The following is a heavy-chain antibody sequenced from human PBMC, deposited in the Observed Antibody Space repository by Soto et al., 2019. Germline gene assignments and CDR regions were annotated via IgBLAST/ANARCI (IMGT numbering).Heavy chain of an antibody. J-gene: IGHJ6*02. CDR2: ISAYNGNT. D-gene: IGHD6-6*01. V-gene: IGHV1-18*01. CDR3: ARARIATRPYYDMAG. Sequence: AAVKVSCQASGYTFASYGFSWVRQARGQGLEWVGWISAYNGNTYYKKNLQGRVTLTTDTSTSTAYMELRSLKSDDTAVYYCARARIATRPYYDMAGCGQGTTVTVSS. CDR1: GYTFASYG.